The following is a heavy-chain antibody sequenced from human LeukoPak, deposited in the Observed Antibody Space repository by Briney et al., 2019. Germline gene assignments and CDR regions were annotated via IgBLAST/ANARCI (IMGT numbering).Heavy chain of an antibody. D-gene: IGHD6-13*01. J-gene: IGHJ4*02. V-gene: IGHV3-23*01. CDR2: ISGSDGST. Sequence: PGGTLRLSCAASGFTFTNYGMSWVRQAPGKGLEWVSAISGSDGSTNYADSVKGRFTISRDNSKNTLYLQMNSLRAEDTAVYYCAKDFLQSSSWYGYFDYWGQGTQVTVSS. CDR3: AKDFLQSSSWYGYFDY. CDR1: GFTFTNYG.